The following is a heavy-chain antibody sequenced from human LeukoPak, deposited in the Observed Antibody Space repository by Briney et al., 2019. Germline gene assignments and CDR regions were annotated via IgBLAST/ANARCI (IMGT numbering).Heavy chain of an antibody. J-gene: IGHJ4*02. CDR1: GYTFNTYD. CDR2: KNPSSGNT. Sequence: GASVKVSCKASGYTFNTYDINWVRQASGQGLEWMGWKNPSSGNTGFAQKFQGRVAMTRNTSINTAYLELSSLRTEDTAVYYCARGFNTMYTKEFDYWGQGTLVTVSS. D-gene: IGHD1-1*01. V-gene: IGHV1-8*01. CDR3: ARGFNTMYTKEFDY.